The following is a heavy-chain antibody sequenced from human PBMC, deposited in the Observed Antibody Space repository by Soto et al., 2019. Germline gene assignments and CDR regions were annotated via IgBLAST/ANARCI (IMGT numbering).Heavy chain of an antibody. V-gene: IGHV3-23*01. CDR1: GFTLSMSA. CDR2: ISDSGDRT. Sequence: PGGSLRLSCASSGFTLSMSAVNWVRQAPGKGLEWVSYISDSGDRTYYADSVKGRFTISRDRSKNTVSLQMDSLRAEDTAVYYCAKDRGIIFKVGDAFDLWGQGTTVTV. CDR3: AKDRGIIFKVGDAFDL. J-gene: IGHJ3*01.